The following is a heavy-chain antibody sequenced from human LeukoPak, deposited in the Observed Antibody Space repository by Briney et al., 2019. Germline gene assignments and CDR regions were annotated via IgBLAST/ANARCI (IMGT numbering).Heavy chain of an antibody. Sequence: GGSLRLSCAASGFTFSNAWMSWVRQAPGKGLEWVGRIKSKTDNGTTDFPAPVKDRFTISRDDSKNTLYLQMNSLKTEDTAMYYCTTDYDILTGYYFGYWGQGTLVTVSS. V-gene: IGHV3-15*01. CDR1: GFTFSNAW. J-gene: IGHJ4*02. CDR3: TTDYDILTGYYFGY. D-gene: IGHD3-9*01. CDR2: IKSKTDNGTT.